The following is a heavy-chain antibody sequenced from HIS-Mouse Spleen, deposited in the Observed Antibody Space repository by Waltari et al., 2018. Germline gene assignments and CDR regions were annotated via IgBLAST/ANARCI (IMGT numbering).Heavy chain of an antibody. CDR1: GGASIVSSYY. CDR3: AREIPYSSSWYDWYFDL. D-gene: IGHD6-13*01. CDR2: IYYSGST. V-gene: IGHV4-39*07. J-gene: IGHJ2*01. Sequence: LQESGPGLVKPSEALSLTCTATGGASIVSSYYWGWLRQPPGKGLGWIGSIYYSGSTYYNPSLKSRVTISVDTSKNQFSLKLSSVTAADTAVYYCAREIPYSSSWYDWYFDLWGRGTLVTVSS.